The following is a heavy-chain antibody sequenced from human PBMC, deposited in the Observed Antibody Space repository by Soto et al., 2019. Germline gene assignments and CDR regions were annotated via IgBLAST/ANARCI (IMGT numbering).Heavy chain of an antibody. CDR3: ARVYCSGGSCYGIDY. D-gene: IGHD2-15*01. Sequence: QVQLVQSGAEVKKPGASVKVSCKASGYTFTNYYMHWVRQAPGQGLEWMGIINPGGSTSYAQKFQGRVTMTRYTSTSTVYMELSSLRSEDTAVYYCARVYCSGGSCYGIDYWGQGTLVTDSS. J-gene: IGHJ4*02. CDR1: GYTFTNYY. V-gene: IGHV1-46*01. CDR2: INPGGST.